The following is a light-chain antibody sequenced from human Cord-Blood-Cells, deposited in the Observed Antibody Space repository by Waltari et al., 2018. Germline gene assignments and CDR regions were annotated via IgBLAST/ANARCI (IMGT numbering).Light chain of an antibody. CDR1: SLRSYY. V-gene: IGLV3-19*01. Sequence: SSELTQDPAVSVALGQTVRITCQGDSLRSYYASWYQQKPGQAPVLVIYGKNNRPSAIPDRFSGSSSGTTASLTISGAQAEDEADYYCNSRDSSGNHLGVFGGGTKLTFL. J-gene: IGLJ3*02. CDR3: NSRDSSGNHLGV. CDR2: GKN.